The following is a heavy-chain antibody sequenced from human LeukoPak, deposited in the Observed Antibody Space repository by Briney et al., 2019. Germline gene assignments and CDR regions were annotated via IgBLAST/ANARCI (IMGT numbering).Heavy chain of an antibody. Sequence: GGSLRLSCAASGFTFSSYAMHWVRQAPGKGLEWVTVTSYDGSNKYHADSVKGRFTISRDNSKNTLYLQMNSLRAEDTAVYYCAKGVRFGESNFDYWGQGTLVTVSS. J-gene: IGHJ4*02. CDR2: TSYDGSNK. V-gene: IGHV3-30-3*01. D-gene: IGHD3-10*01. CDR1: GFTFSSYA. CDR3: AKGVRFGESNFDY.